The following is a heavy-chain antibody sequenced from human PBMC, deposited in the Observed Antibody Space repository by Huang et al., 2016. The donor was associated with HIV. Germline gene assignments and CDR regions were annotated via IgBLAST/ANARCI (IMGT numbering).Heavy chain of an antibody. V-gene: IGHV1-2*02. Sequence: QVQLVQSGAEVKKPGASVKVSCKASGYTFTGYYMHWVRQAPGQGLEWMGWINPNSGGTNYAQKFQGRVTMTRDTSISTAYMELSRLRSDDTAVYYCARGPHYYDSSGYYLFDYWGQGTLVTVSS. CDR1: GYTFTGYY. J-gene: IGHJ4*02. D-gene: IGHD3-22*01. CDR2: INPNSGGT. CDR3: ARGPHYYDSSGYYLFDY.